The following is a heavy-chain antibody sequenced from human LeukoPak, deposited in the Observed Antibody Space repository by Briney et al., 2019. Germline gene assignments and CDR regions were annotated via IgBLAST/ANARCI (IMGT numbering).Heavy chain of an antibody. D-gene: IGHD2-21*02. J-gene: IGHJ6*02. CDR1: GGSISSSSYY. V-gene: IGHV4-39*01. CDR3: ARHEGRGVTEKYYYYGMDV. Sequence: SETLSLTCTVSGGSISSSSYYWGWIRQPPGKGLEWVGTIYYSGSTYYNPSLKSRVTISVGTSKNQFSLKLSSVTAADTAVYYCARHEGRGVTEKYYYYGMDVWGQGTTVTVSS. CDR2: IYYSGST.